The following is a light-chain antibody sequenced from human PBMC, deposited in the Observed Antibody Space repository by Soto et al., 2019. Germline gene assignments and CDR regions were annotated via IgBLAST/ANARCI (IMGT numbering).Light chain of an antibody. J-gene: IGLJ2*01. Sequence: QSVLTQPPSASGTPGQRVTISCSGSRSNLGSNTVNWYQQVPGTAPKLLIYSNNQRPSGVPDRFSGSKSGTSASLAISGLQSEDEADYYCAAWDATLNGLFGGGTKLTVL. CDR3: AAWDATLNGL. CDR1: RSNLGSNT. V-gene: IGLV1-44*01. CDR2: SNN.